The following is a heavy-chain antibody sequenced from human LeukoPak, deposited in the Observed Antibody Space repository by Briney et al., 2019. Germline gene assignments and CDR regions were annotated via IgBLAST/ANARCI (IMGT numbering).Heavy chain of an antibody. Sequence: PSETLSLTCTVSGGSISSYYWSWIRQPPGKGLEWIGYIYYSGSTNYNPSLKSRVTISVDTSKNQFSLKLSSVTAADTAVYYCARESEGYYYDSSRAFDIWGQGTMVTVSS. J-gene: IGHJ3*02. CDR2: IYYSGST. D-gene: IGHD3-22*01. CDR3: ARESEGYYYDSSRAFDI. V-gene: IGHV4-59*01. CDR1: GGSISSYY.